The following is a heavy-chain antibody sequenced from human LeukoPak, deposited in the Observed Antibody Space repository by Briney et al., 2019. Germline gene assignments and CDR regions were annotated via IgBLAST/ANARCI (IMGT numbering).Heavy chain of an antibody. CDR2: IISDGSST. CDR1: GFTFSGYW. D-gene: IGHD2-15*01. J-gene: IGHJ4*02. V-gene: IGHV3-74*01. Sequence: GGSLRLSCAASGFTFSGYWMHWVRQAPGKGLVWVSHIISDGSSTSYADSVKGRFTISRDNAMHTLYLQMNSLRAEDTAVYYCARVSLGYCSGGSCYLGYWGQGTLVTVSS. CDR3: ARVSLGYCSGGSCYLGY.